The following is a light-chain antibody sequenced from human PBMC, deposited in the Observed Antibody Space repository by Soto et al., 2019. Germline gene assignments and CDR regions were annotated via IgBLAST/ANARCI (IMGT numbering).Light chain of an antibody. Sequence: EIVVTQSPAALSLSPGERATPSCRGSQSVSSYVAWYQQQPGQAPSLLISDASNRATGIPARFSGSGSGTEFTLTFSRLQSEDFAIYYCHQYQILWTFGQGTIVDI. CDR1: QSVSSY. V-gene: IGKV3-11*01. CDR2: DAS. J-gene: IGKJ1*01. CDR3: HQYQILWT.